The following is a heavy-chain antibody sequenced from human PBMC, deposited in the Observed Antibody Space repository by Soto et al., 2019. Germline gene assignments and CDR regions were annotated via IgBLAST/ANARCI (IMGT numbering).Heavy chain of an antibody. J-gene: IGHJ2*01. CDR3: ARHFDVDPSLDQYYFDL. D-gene: IGHD3-9*01. CDR2: IYASGRT. V-gene: IGHV4-4*07. Sequence: QVQLQESGPGLVKPSETLSLTCTVSGVSITPYFWSWIRQPAGKAPEWVGHIYASGRTTYNPSLKSRVTMFVSQTQVSLRLTSGTAADTAVYYCARHFDVDPSLDQYYFDLWGRGALFTVSS. CDR1: GVSITPYF.